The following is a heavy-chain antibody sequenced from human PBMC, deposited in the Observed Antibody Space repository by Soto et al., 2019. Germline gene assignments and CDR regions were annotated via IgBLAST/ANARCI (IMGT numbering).Heavy chain of an antibody. CDR2: IGTAGDT. D-gene: IGHD6-19*01. V-gene: IGHV3-13*01. Sequence: GGSLRLSCAASGFTFSSYDMHWVRQATGKGLEWVSAIGTAGDTYYPGSVKGRFTISRENAKNSLYLQMNSLRAGDTAVYYCARGLIYYYMDVWGKGTTVTVSS. CDR3: ARGLIYYYMDV. J-gene: IGHJ6*03. CDR1: GFTFSSYD.